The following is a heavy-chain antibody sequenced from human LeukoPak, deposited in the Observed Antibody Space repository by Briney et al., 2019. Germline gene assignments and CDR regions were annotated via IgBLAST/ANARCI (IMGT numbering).Heavy chain of an antibody. V-gene: IGHV1-2*02. D-gene: IGHD2-2*01. CDR3: ARLADCSSSSCRSFDY. CDR1: GYPFTGYY. J-gene: IGHJ4*02. CDR2: INPNSGFT. Sequence: ASVKVSCKAPGYPFTGYYLHWVRQAPGQGLEWMGWINPNSGFTNYAQKFQGRVTMTRDTSISTAYMELSRLRSDDTAVYYCARLADCSSSSCRSFDYWGQRTLVTVSS.